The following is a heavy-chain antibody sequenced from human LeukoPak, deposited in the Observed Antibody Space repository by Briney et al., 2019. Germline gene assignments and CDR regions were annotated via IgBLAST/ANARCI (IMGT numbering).Heavy chain of an antibody. Sequence: GGSLRLSCGVSGFTFNSYSMNWVRQAPGKGLEWVASIIGSGSEMFYADSLKGRFTISSDNSENSLYLQMNSLRVKDTAVYYCAKVQSDIVGAMFFAFDVWGQGTMVSVSS. D-gene: IGHD1-26*01. J-gene: IGHJ3*01. CDR3: AKVQSDIVGAMFFAFDV. CDR1: GFTFNSYS. V-gene: IGHV3-21*06. CDR2: IIGSGSEM.